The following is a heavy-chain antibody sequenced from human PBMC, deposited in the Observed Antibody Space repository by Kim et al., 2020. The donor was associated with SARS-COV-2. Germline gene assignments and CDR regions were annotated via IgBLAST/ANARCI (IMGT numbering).Heavy chain of an antibody. CDR1: GGSFSGYY. Sequence: SETLSLTCAVYGGSFSGYYWSWIRQPPGKGLEWIGEINHSGSTNYNPSLKSRVTISVDTSKNQFSLKLSSVTAADTAVYYCAKSIAAAGTNWIDPWGQGTLVTVSS. CDR2: INHSGST. D-gene: IGHD6-13*01. J-gene: IGHJ5*02. V-gene: IGHV4-34*01. CDR3: AKSIAAAGTNWIDP.